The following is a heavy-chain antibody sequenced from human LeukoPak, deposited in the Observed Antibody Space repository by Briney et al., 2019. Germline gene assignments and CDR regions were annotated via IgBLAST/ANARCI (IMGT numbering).Heavy chain of an antibody. D-gene: IGHD1-26*01. CDR1: SGSISNSTFY. CDR3: ARRSDSGSDDGEDYFDY. V-gene: IGHV4-39*01. Sequence: SETLSLTCTVSSGSISNSTFYWGWIRQPPGKGLEWIGRMYYSGSTYYKPSLKSRVTISVDTSKNQFSLKMTSVTAAETAVYYCARRSDSGSDDGEDYFDYWGQGTLVTVSS. J-gene: IGHJ4*02. CDR2: MYYSGST.